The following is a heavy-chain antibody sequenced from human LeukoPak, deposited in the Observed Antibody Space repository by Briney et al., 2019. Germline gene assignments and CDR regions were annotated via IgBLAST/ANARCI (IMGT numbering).Heavy chain of an antibody. V-gene: IGHV3-30*02. CDR1: GFPFSDYV. CDR3: AKDRWGAVASFDY. D-gene: IGHD6-19*01. Sequence: HTGGSLRLSCAASGFPFSDYVMHWVRQAPGKGLEWVAVIRYDGNNKYYADSVKGRFTISRDNSKNMLYLQMNSLGAEDTAVYYCAKDRWGAVASFDYWGQGTLVTVSS. J-gene: IGHJ4*02. CDR2: IRYDGNNK.